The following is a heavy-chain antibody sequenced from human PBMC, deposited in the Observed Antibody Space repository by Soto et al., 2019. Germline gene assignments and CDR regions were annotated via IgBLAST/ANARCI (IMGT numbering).Heavy chain of an antibody. CDR2: ISAYNGNT. J-gene: IGHJ6*02. V-gene: IGHV1-18*01. Sequence: QVQLVQSGAEVKKPGASVKVSCKASGYTFTSYGISWVRQAPGQGLEWMGWISAYNGNTNYAQKLQGRVTMTTDTSTSTAYMELRSLRSDDTAVYYCARESGGLSSSCYRFYYYYPMDVFGQGTTVTASS. CDR1: GYTFTSYG. CDR3: ARESGGLSSSCYRFYYYYPMDV. D-gene: IGHD6-13*01.